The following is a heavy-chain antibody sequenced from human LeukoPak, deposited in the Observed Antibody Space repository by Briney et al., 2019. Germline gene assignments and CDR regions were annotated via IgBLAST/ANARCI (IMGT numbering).Heavy chain of an antibody. D-gene: IGHD3-22*01. V-gene: IGHV4-4*07. CDR3: ARDTGGYYDSSGYYDNWFDP. CDR2: IYTSGST. Sequence: PSETLTLTCAVSGGSISSYYWSWIRQPAGKGLEWIGRIYTSGSTNYNPSLKSRVTMSVDTSKNQFSLKLSSVTAADTAVYYCARDTGGYYDSSGYYDNWFDPWGQGTLVTVSS. CDR1: GGSISSYY. J-gene: IGHJ5*02.